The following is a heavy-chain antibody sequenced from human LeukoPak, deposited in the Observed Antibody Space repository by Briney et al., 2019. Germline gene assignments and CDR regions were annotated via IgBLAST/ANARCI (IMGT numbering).Heavy chain of an antibody. V-gene: IGHV1-46*01. CDR1: GYTFTNYY. Sequence: ASVKVSCKASGYTFTNYYMHWVRQAPGHGLERMGVINPSGGSTTYAQKFQGRVIMTRDASTTTVHVELSSLGSEDTAVYYCAREGYHYYGMDVWGQGTTVTVSS. J-gene: IGHJ6*02. CDR2: INPSGGST. CDR3: AREGYHYYGMDV. D-gene: IGHD2-15*01.